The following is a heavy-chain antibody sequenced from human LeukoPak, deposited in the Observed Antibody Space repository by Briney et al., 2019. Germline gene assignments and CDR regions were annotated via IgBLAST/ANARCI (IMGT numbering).Heavy chain of an antibody. V-gene: IGHV5-51*01. CDR1: GWSFTSYW. CDR2: IYPGDSDT. J-gene: IGHJ4*02. CDR3: ARRGYTGYDN. D-gene: IGHD5-12*01. Sequence: GALQIPCNGSGWSFTSYWIGWVRQRPGKGLEGMGIIYPGDSDTSYSPSFQGQVTISADKSISTAYLQWSSLKASDTDMYYCARRGYTGYDNWGQGTLLTVSS.